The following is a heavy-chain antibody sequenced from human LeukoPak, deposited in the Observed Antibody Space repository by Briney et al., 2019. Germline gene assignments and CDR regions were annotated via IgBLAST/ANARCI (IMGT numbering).Heavy chain of an antibody. CDR3: TRGAEVSGYPVFQH. Sequence: TGGSLRLSCTASGFTLSDYYMNWVRQAPGKGLEWISYIRNSGSATYYADSVEGRFTISRDNANNSLYLQMNSLRPEDTAMYYCTRGAEVSGYPVFQHWGQGALVTVPS. D-gene: IGHD3-22*01. V-gene: IGHV3-11*01. CDR1: GFTLSDYY. CDR2: IRNSGSAT. J-gene: IGHJ4*02.